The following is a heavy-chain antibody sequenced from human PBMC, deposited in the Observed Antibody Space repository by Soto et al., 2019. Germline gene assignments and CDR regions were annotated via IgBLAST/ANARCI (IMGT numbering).Heavy chain of an antibody. CDR1: GYTFTVYY. Sequence: ASVKVSCKASGYTFTVYYMHCVVRSPLQGREGMGCINPNSGGTNYAQKFQGRVTMTRDTSISTAYMELSRLRSDDTAVYYCARILYYYDSSGPFDYWGQGTLVTVSS. J-gene: IGHJ4*02. D-gene: IGHD3-22*01. V-gene: IGHV1-2*02. CDR3: ARILYYYDSSGPFDY. CDR2: INPNSGGT.